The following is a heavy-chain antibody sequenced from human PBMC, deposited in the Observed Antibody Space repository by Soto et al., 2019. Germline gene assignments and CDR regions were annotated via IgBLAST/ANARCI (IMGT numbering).Heavy chain of an antibody. D-gene: IGHD3-22*01. CDR1: GYTFTNYG. CDR3: ARVPTDTSGYYKYYFDY. V-gene: IGHV1-18*04. Sequence: QVKLLQSEAEVKKPGASVKVSCKASGYTFTNYGIIWQRQAPGQGLEWMGWINPYNGNTYYAQRVQGRVTLTTDTSTSTAFMELRSLRSDDTAVYYCARVPTDTSGYYKYYFDYCGQGTLVTVSS. CDR2: INPYNGNT. J-gene: IGHJ4*02.